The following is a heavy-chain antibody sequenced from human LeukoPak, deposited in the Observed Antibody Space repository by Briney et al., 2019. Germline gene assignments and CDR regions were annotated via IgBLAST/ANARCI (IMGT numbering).Heavy chain of an antibody. CDR3: ARLFRQQLVEQIDY. J-gene: IGHJ4*02. CDR1: GFTFSSYN. D-gene: IGHD6-13*01. Sequence: GGSLGLSCAASGFTFSSYNMNWVRQAPGKGLEWVSSISSSSSYIYYADSVKGRFTISRDNAKNSLYLQMNSLRAEDTAVYYCARLFRQQLVEQIDYWGQGTLVTVSS. CDR2: ISSSSSYI. V-gene: IGHV3-21*01.